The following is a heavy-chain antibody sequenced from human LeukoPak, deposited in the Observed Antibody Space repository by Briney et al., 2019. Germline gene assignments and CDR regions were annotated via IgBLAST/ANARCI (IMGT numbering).Heavy chain of an antibody. CDR2: INPNGGGT. CDR1: GYTFSGYY. J-gene: IGHJ4*02. D-gene: IGHD3-22*01. Sequence: AASVKVSFKASGYTFSGYYIHWVRQAPGQGLEWMGCINPNGGGTNYAQKFQGRVTMTRDTSISTAYMELSRLRSDDTAVYYCGREYYDSSGPDYWGQGTLVTVSS. CDR3: GREYYDSSGPDY. V-gene: IGHV1-2*02.